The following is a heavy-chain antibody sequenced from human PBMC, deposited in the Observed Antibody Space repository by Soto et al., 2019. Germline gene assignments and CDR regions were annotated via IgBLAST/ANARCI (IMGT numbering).Heavy chain of an antibody. CDR1: GGSISSSSYY. CDR3: ARHLMVGAVAGTNWFDP. Sequence: SGTLSLTCTVSGGSISSSSYYWGWIRQPPGKGLEWIGSIYYSGSTYYNPSLKSRVTISVDTSKNQFSLKLSSVTAADTAVYYCARHLMVGAVAGTNWFDPWGQGTLVTVSS. CDR2: IYYSGST. D-gene: IGHD6-19*01. J-gene: IGHJ5*02. V-gene: IGHV4-39*01.